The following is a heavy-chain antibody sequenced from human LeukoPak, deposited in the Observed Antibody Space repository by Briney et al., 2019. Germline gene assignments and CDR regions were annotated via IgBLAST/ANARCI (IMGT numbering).Heavy chain of an antibody. J-gene: IGHJ4*02. Sequence: PGGSLRLSCAASGFTFSSSDMHWVRHTTGKGLEWVSAIGTAGDTYYAGSVKGRFTISRENAKNSLYLQMNSLRAGDTALYYCARGRLSGDPGDFDYWGQGTLVTVSS. D-gene: IGHD4-17*01. CDR3: ARGRLSGDPGDFDY. V-gene: IGHV3-13*01. CDR1: GFTFSSSD. CDR2: IGTAGDT.